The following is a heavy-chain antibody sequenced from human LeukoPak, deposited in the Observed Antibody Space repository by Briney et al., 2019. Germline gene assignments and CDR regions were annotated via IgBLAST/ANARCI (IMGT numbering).Heavy chain of an antibody. Sequence: SETLSLTCTVSGGSISSYYWTWIRQPAGKGLEWIGRFYSTGSTNYNPSLKSRVTMSVDTSKNQFPLKLSSVTAADTAVYYCARDQYSGSLDYWGQGTLVTVFS. CDR1: GGSISSYY. CDR3: ARDQYSGSLDY. J-gene: IGHJ4*02. D-gene: IGHD1-26*01. V-gene: IGHV4-4*07. CDR2: FYSTGST.